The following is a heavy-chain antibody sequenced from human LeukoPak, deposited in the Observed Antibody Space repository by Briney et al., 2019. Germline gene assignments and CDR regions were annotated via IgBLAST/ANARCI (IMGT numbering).Heavy chain of an antibody. CDR1: GGFISGYY. CDR2: IYYNGKA. J-gene: IGHJ6*01. V-gene: IGHV4-59*01. Sequence: SAALSLTCTVSGGFISGYYWTWIRQPPGKGLEWIGQIYYNGKAAYNPYLQNRITISVDTSKNKISLKLNSVTAADTAMYYCAKFGAVYDMYGWGQGRSVAVSS. D-gene: IGHD3-16*01. CDR3: AKFGAVYDMYG.